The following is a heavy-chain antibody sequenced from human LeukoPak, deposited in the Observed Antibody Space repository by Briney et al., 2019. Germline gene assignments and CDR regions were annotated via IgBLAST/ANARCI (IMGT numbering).Heavy chain of an antibody. CDR2: ISTSGST. CDR1: GGSITIYY. CDR3: ARGLWFGELYVGGPLHNWFDP. J-gene: IGHJ5*01. D-gene: IGHD3-10*01. Sequence: SETLSLTCSVSGGSITIYYWSWIRQPAGKGLEWIGRISTSGSTDYNPSLKSRVTMSIDKSRKQFSLKLSSVTAADTAIYYCARGLWFGELYVGGPLHNWFDPWGQGTLVTVSS. V-gene: IGHV4-4*07.